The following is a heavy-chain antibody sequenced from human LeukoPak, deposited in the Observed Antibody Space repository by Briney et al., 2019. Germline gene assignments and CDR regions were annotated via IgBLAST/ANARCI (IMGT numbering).Heavy chain of an antibody. CDR1: GYTFTNSY. D-gene: IGHD1-26*01. Sequence: ASVKVSCKASGYTFTNSYIHWVRQAPGQVLEWMGLINPDGGNTNYAQNFQGRVTLTRDTSTSTVYMELSSLRSDDTAGYYCARVRELLRDDYYYYMDVWGKGTTVTVSS. CDR2: INPDGGNT. V-gene: IGHV1-46*01. CDR3: ARVRELLRDDYYYYMDV. J-gene: IGHJ6*03.